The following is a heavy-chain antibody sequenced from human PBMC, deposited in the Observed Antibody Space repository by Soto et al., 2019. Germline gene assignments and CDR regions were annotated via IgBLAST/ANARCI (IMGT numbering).Heavy chain of an antibody. J-gene: IGHJ6*02. V-gene: IGHV1-69*12. CDR1: GGTFSSYA. D-gene: IGHD2-21*02. CDR2: IIPIFGTA. Sequence: QVQLVQSGAEVKKPGSSVKVSCKASGGTFSSYAISWVRQAPGQGLEWMGGIIPIFGTADYAQKFQGRVTITADESTSKASMELSSLRSEDTAVYYCASHCGGDCYSRSPPYYYYGMDVWGQGTTVTVSS. CDR3: ASHCGGDCYSRSPPYYYYGMDV.